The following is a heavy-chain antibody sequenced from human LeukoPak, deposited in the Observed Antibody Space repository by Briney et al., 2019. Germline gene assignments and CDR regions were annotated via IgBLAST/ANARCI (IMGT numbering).Heavy chain of an antibody. J-gene: IGHJ4*02. CDR3: AREDRGWSCAY. Sequence: GGSLRLSCAASGFALSTYWMNWVRQAPGKGLEWVASIKQDGSEPQYVDSVKGRFTISRDSAKNSVFLQMDSLRAEDTAVYYCAREDRGWSCAYWGQGTLVTVSS. D-gene: IGHD6-19*01. CDR2: IKQDGSEP. V-gene: IGHV3-7*01. CDR1: GFALSTYW.